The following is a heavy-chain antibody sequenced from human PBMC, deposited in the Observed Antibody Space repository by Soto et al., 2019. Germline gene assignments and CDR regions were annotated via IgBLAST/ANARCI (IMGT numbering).Heavy chain of an antibody. CDR2: ISGSGGST. CDR3: AKEEYYDSSGYYYVLDY. CDR1: GFTFSSYA. V-gene: IGHV3-23*01. Sequence: GGSLRLSCAASGFTFSSYAMSWVRQAPGKGLEWVSAISGSGGSTYYADSVKGRFTISRDNSKNTLYLQMNSLRAEDTAVYYCAKEEYYDSSGYYYVLDYWGQGTLVTVSS. J-gene: IGHJ4*02. D-gene: IGHD3-22*01.